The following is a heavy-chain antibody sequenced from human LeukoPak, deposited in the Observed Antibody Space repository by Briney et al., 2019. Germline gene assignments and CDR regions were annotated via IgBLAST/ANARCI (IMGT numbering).Heavy chain of an antibody. D-gene: IGHD2-15*01. CDR1: GDSVSTNSAA. Sequence: SQTLSLTCAISGDSVSTNSAAWSWIRQSPSRGLGWLGRTYYRSKWYNDYAVSVNSRITINPDTSKNQFSLQLNSVTPEDTAVYYCARGVAAVAGWFDPWGQGTLVTVSS. V-gene: IGHV6-1*01. CDR3: ARGVAAVAGWFDP. CDR2: TYYRSKWYN. J-gene: IGHJ5*02.